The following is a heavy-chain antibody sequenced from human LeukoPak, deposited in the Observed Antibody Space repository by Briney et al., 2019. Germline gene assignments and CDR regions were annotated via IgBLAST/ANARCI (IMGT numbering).Heavy chain of an antibody. Sequence: ASVKVSCKASGYTFTSYDINWVRQATGQGLEWMGWMNPNSCNTGYAQKFQGRVTMTRNTSISTAYMELSSLRSEDTAVYYCARGIGYFDWSEPDYWGQGTLVTVSS. CDR2: MNPNSCNT. CDR1: GYTFTSYD. CDR3: ARGIGYFDWSEPDY. D-gene: IGHD3-9*01. J-gene: IGHJ4*02. V-gene: IGHV1-8*01.